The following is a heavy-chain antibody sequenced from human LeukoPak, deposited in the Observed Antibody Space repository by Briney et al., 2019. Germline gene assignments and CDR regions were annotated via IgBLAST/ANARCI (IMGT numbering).Heavy chain of an antibody. CDR3: ARPQTYSGSYYYFDY. D-gene: IGHD1-26*01. Sequence: GGSLRLSCAASGFTFTTYTMNWVRQTPGKGLEWVSLINWNGGSTGYADSVKGRFTISRDNAKNSLYLQMNSLRAEDTALYYCARPQTYSGSYYYFDYWGQGTLVTVSS. CDR1: GFTFTTYT. J-gene: IGHJ4*02. CDR2: INWNGGST. V-gene: IGHV3-20*04.